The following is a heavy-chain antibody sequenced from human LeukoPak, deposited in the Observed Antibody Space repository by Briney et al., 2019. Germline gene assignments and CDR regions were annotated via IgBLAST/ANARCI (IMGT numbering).Heavy chain of an antibody. D-gene: IGHD1-1*01. CDR2: IKQDGSEK. V-gene: IGHV3-7*01. CDR3: ARTTTFAPHFDY. Sequence: GGSLRLSCAASGFTFSSYWMSWVRQAPGKGLEWVANIKQDGSEKYYVDSVKGRFTISRDNSKNTLYLQMNSLRAEDTAVYYCARTTTFAPHFDYWGQGTLVTVSS. J-gene: IGHJ4*02. CDR1: GFTFSSYW.